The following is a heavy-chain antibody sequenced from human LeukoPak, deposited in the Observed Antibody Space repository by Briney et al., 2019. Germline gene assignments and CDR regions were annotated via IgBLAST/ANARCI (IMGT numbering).Heavy chain of an antibody. CDR2: INHSGST. D-gene: IGHD1-26*01. V-gene: IGHV4-39*07. Sequence: PSETLSLTCTVSGGSISSSSYYWGWIRQPPGKGLEWIGEINHSGSTNYNPSLKSRVTISVDTSKNQFSLKLSSVTAADTAVYYCARVHQGYSGSPGPWGQGTLVTVSS. CDR3: ARVHQGYSGSPGP. CDR1: GGSISSSSYY. J-gene: IGHJ5*02.